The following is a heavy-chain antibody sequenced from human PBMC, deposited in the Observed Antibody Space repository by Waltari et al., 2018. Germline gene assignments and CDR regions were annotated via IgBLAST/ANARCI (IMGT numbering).Heavy chain of an antibody. CDR2: IYYSGST. CDR1: GGSISSSSSY. J-gene: IGHJ4*02. Sequence: QLQLQESGPGLVKPSETLSLTCTVSGGSISSSSSYWGWIRQPPGKGLEWIGSIYYSGSTYYNPSLKSRVTISVDTSKNQFSLKLSSVTAADTAVYYCARRAGWLAREDYFDYWGQGTLVTVSS. CDR3: ARRAGWLAREDYFDY. V-gene: IGHV4-39*01. D-gene: IGHD2-15*01.